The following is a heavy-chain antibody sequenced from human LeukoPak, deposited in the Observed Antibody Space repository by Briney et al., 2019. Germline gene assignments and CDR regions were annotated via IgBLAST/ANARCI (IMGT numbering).Heavy chain of an antibody. CDR2: FDPEDGET. CDR1: GYTLTELS. CDR3: ARAGHRRYYYDNGYDY. Sequence: ASVKVSCKVSGYTLTELSMHWVRQAPGKGLEWMGGFDPEDGETIYAQKFQGRVTMTEDTSTDTAYMELSSLRSDDSAVYYCARAGHRRYYYDNGYDYWGQGTLVTVSS. J-gene: IGHJ4*02. D-gene: IGHD3-22*01. V-gene: IGHV1-24*01.